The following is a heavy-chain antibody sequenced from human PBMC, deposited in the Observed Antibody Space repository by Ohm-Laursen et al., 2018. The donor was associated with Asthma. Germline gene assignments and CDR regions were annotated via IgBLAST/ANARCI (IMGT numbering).Heavy chain of an antibody. CDR1: GLTFSSNP. D-gene: IGHD4-17*01. J-gene: IGHJ6*02. CDR2: ISTSGSQT. V-gene: IGHV3-23*01. CDR3: GNPRNLYGDYVGHYYNAMDV. Sequence: GSLRLSCTASGLTFSSNPMTWVRQAPGKGLEWVSAISTSGSQTYYADSVKGRFTISRDNSKNTLFLQMNSLRGDDTAVYYCGNPRNLYGDYVGHYYNAMDVWGRGTPVTVSS.